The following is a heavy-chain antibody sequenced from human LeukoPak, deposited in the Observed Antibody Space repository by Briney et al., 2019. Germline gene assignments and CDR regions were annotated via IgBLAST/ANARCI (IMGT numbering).Heavy chain of an antibody. V-gene: IGHV4-39*01. CDR1: GGSISSTSNT. D-gene: IGHD5-12*01. J-gene: IGHJ6*03. CDR3: ARGYSGYDSYYYYYYYMDV. Sequence: PSETLSLTCTVSGGSISSTSNTWGWIRQPPGKGLEWIGNIYSSGNTYYNPSLKSRVAISADTSKNQFSLNLSSVTAADTAVYYCARGYSGYDSYYYYYYYMDVWGKGTTVTVSS. CDR2: IYSSGNT.